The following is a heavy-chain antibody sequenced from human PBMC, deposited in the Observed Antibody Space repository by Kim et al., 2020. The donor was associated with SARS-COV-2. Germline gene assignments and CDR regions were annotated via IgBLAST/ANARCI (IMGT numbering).Heavy chain of an antibody. J-gene: IGHJ6*02. V-gene: IGHV1-69*13. CDR1: GGTFSSYA. CDR2: IIPIFGTA. CDR3: AFLGSPAYYYYGMDV. Sequence: SVKVSCKASGGTFSSYAISWVRQAPGQGLEWMGGIIPIFGTANYAQKFQGRVTITADESTSTAYMELSSLRSEDTAVYYCAFLGSPAYYYYGMDVWGQGTTVTVSS.